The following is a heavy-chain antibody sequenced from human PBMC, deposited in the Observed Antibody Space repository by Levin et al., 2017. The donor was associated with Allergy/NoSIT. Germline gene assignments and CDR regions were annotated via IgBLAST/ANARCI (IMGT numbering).Heavy chain of an antibody. CDR1: GYSFSRYW. J-gene: IGHJ5*02. Sequence: GESLKISCKGSGYSFSRYWIGWVRQMPGKGLEWMGIIYPGDSDTRYSPSFQGQVTISADKSINTAYLQWSSLRASDTAMYYCARRGSCSGGRCYFAWFDPWGQGTLVTVSS. CDR2: IYPGDSDT. V-gene: IGHV5-51*01. D-gene: IGHD2-15*01. CDR3: ARRGSCSGGRCYFAWFDP.